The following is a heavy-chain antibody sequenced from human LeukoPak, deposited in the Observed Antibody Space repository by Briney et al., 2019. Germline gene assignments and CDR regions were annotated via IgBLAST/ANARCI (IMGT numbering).Heavy chain of an antibody. Sequence: PSETLSLTCTVSGGSISSGSYYWGWIRQPPGKGLEWIGSIYYSGSTYYNPSLKSRVTISVDTSKSQFSLRLSSVTAADTAVYYCARQGRGIQLQTYFDYWGQGTQVTVSS. J-gene: IGHJ4*02. V-gene: IGHV4-39*01. D-gene: IGHD2-2*01. CDR1: GGSISSGSYY. CDR3: ARQGRGIQLQTYFDY. CDR2: IYYSGST.